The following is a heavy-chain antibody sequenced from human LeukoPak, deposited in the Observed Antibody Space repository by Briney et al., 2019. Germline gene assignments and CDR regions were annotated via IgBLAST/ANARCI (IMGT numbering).Heavy chain of an antibody. Sequence: GGSLRLSCAASGFTFSSYSMNWVRQAPGKGLEWVSYVSSGSSTIYYADSVKGRFTISRDNAKNSLYLQMNSLRAEDTAVYYCARANTPYYDFWSGYRHDAFDIWGQGTMVTVSS. CDR2: VSSGSSTI. D-gene: IGHD3-3*01. CDR1: GFTFSSYS. V-gene: IGHV3-48*01. J-gene: IGHJ3*02. CDR3: ARANTPYYDFWSGYRHDAFDI.